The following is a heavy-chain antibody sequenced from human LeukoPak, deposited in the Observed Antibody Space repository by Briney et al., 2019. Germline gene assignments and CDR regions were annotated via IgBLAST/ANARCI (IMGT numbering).Heavy chain of an antibody. CDR2: IYTSGST. D-gene: IGHD3-22*01. CDR3: ARRAYDSSGYYGIFDY. J-gene: IGHJ4*02. CDR1: GGSISSYY. Sequence: SETLSLTCTVSGGSISSYYWSWIRQPAGKGLEWIGRIYTSGSTNYNPSLKSRVTMSVDTSKNQFSLKLSSVTAADTAVYYCARRAYDSSGYYGIFDYWGQGTLVTVSS. V-gene: IGHV4-4*07.